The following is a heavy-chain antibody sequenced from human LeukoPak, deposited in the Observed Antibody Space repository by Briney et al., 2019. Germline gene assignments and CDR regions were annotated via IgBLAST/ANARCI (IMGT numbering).Heavy chain of an antibody. CDR2: INPNSGGT. CDR1: GYTFTGYY. CDR3: ALARAYCSSTSCYVRAYYYGMDV. Sequence: GASVKVSCKASGYTFTGYYMHWVRQAPGQGLEWMGWINPNSGGTNYAQKFQGRVTMTRDTSISTAYMELSRLRSDDTAVYYCALARAYCSSTSCYVRAYYYGMDVWGQGTTVTVSS. J-gene: IGHJ6*02. D-gene: IGHD2-2*01. V-gene: IGHV1-2*02.